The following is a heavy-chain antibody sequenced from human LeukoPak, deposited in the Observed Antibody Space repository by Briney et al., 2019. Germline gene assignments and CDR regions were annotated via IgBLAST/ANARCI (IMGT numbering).Heavy chain of an antibody. J-gene: IGHJ3*02. Sequence: GGSLRLSCVGSGFAFSSTYWMTWARQAPGKGLEWVANIKEDGSEKYYLDSVEGRFTISRDNAKSSVYLQMNSLRAEDTAVYYCAGRIFDIWGQGTIVTVSS. CDR1: GFAFSSTYW. V-gene: IGHV3-7*01. CDR3: AGRIFDI. CDR2: IKEDGSEK.